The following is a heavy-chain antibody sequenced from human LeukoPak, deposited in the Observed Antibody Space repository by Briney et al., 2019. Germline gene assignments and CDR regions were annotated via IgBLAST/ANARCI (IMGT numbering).Heavy chain of an antibody. J-gene: IGHJ3*02. Sequence: SETLSLTCTVSGGSISSSSYYWGWIRQPSGKGLEWIGSIYYSGSTYYNPSLKSRVTISVDTSKNQFSLKLSSVTAADTAVYYCARFPSSGYYATLRGAFDIWGQGTMVTVSS. CDR1: GGSISSSSYY. CDR2: IYYSGST. V-gene: IGHV4-39*01. D-gene: IGHD3-22*01. CDR3: ARFPSSGYYATLRGAFDI.